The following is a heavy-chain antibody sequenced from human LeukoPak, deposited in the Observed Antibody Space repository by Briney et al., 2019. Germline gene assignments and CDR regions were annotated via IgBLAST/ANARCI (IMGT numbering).Heavy chain of an antibody. Sequence: GGSLRLSCAASGFTFSSYAMSWVGQAPGKGLEWFSAISGSGGSTYYADSVKGRFTTSRDNSKNTLYLQMNSLRAEDTAVYYCAKEGPYGGNSPPSVWGQGTLVTVSS. J-gene: IGHJ4*02. CDR2: ISGSGGST. CDR1: GFTFSSYA. V-gene: IGHV3-23*01. CDR3: AKEGPYGGNSPPSV. D-gene: IGHD4-23*01.